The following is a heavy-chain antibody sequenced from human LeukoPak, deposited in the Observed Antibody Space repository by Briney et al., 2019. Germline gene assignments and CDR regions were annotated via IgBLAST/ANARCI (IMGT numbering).Heavy chain of an antibody. D-gene: IGHD4-23*01. CDR3: ASGHGGNSAFDY. V-gene: IGHV4-34*01. J-gene: IGHJ4*02. CDR1: GGSFSGYY. CDR2: INHSGST. Sequence: SETLSLTCAVYGGSFSGYYWSWIRQPPGKGLEWIGEINHSGSTNYNPSLKSRVTISVDTSKNQFSLKLSSVTAADTAVYYCASGHGGNSAFDYWGQGTLVTVSS.